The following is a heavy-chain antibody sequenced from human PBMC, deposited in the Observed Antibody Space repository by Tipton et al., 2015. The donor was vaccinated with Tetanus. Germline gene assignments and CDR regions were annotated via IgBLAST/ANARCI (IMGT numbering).Heavy chain of an antibody. Sequence: QLVQSGGEVKEPGASVRVPCKTSGYTFTNNGISWVRQAPGQGLEWMGWISAYNSKTKYAQRLQGRVTMTTDRSASTAYMDLRRLRSDDTAVYYCARVQEQRIYYYGMDVWGQGTAVTVSS. CDR2: ISAYNSKT. D-gene: IGHD6-25*01. CDR1: GYTFTNNG. CDR3: ARVQEQRIYYYGMDV. J-gene: IGHJ6*02. V-gene: IGHV1-18*01.